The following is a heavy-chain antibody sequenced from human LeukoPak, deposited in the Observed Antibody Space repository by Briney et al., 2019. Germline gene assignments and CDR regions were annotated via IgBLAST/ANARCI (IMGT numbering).Heavy chain of an antibody. CDR1: GFTFSSYS. Sequence: GGSLRLSCAASGFTFSSYSMNWVRQAPGKGLEWASSISSSSSYIYYADSVKGRFTISRDNAKNSLYLQMNSLRAEDTAVYYCAKMATLAYYFDYWGQGTLVTVSS. J-gene: IGHJ4*02. CDR2: ISSSSSYI. D-gene: IGHD5-24*01. CDR3: AKMATLAYYFDY. V-gene: IGHV3-21*01.